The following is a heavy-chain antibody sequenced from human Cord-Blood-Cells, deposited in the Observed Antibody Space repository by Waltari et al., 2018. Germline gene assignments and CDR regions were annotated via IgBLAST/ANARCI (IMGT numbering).Heavy chain of an antibody. Sequence: QVQLVQSGAEVKKPGASVKVSCKASGYTFTSYDINWVRQTTGQGLEWMGWMNPNSGNTGYALKFQGRVTITRKTSISTAYMELSSLRSEDAAVYYCARGRGRATTVDYWGQGTLVTVSS. J-gene: IGHJ4*02. V-gene: IGHV1-8*01. CDR3: ARGRGRATTVDY. CDR2: MNPNSGNT. CDR1: GYTFTSYD. D-gene: IGHD4-4*01.